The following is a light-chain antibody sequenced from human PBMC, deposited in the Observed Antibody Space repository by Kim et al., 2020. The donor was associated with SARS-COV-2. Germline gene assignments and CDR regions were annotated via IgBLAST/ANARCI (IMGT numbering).Light chain of an antibody. Sequence: ITISCTGTSSDVGSYNLVSWYQQHPGKAPKLMIYEVTKRPSGVSNRFSGSKSGNTASLTISGLQAEDEADYYCCSYAGSSTFDVVFGGGTKLTVL. V-gene: IGLV2-23*02. CDR3: CSYAGSSTFDVV. CDR2: EVT. CDR1: SSDVGSYNL. J-gene: IGLJ2*01.